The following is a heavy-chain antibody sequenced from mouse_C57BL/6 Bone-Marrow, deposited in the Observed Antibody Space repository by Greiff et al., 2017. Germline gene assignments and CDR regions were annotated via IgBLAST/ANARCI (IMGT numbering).Heavy chain of an antibody. CDR2: IWSGGST. Sequence: VKLMESGPGLVQPSQSLSITCTVSGFSLTSYGVHWVRQSPGKGLEWLGVIWSGGSTDYNAAFISRLSISKDNSKSQVFFKMNSLQADDTAIYYCARTTMVTTGESMDYWGQGTSVTVSS. CDR3: ARTTMVTTGESMDY. D-gene: IGHD2-2*01. V-gene: IGHV2-2*01. J-gene: IGHJ4*01. CDR1: GFSLTSYG.